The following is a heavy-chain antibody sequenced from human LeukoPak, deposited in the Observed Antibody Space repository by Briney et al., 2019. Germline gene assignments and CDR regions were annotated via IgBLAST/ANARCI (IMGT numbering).Heavy chain of an antibody. CDR1: GFTFSSYW. CDR2: IKQDGSEK. V-gene: IGHV3-7*01. D-gene: IGHD2-2*02. Sequence: GGSLRLSCAASGFTFSSYWMSWVRQAPGKGLEWVANIKQDGSEKYYVDSVKGRFTISRDNAKNSLYLQMNSLRAEDTAVYYCARIPTPRYYYYGMDVWGQWTTVTVSS. CDR3: ARIPTPRYYYYGMDV. J-gene: IGHJ6*02.